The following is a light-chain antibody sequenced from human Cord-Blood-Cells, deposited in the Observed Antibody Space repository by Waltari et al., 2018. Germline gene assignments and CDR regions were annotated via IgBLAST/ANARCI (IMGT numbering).Light chain of an antibody. CDR3: QQRSNWPIN. J-gene: IGKJ5*01. V-gene: IGKV3-11*01. Sequence: EIVLTQSPATLSLSPGERATLSCSASQSVSSYLAWYQQKPGQAPRLLIYDASNSATGIPARFSGSGSGTDFTLTISCLEPEDFAVYYCQQRSNWPINFGQGTRLEIK. CDR2: DAS. CDR1: QSVSSY.